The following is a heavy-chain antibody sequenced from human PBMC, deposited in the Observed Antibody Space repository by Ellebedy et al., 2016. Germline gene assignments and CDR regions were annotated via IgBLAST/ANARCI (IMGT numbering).Heavy chain of an antibody. CDR3: AKDIGLRSDAFDI. D-gene: IGHD4-17*01. CDR1: GFTFSSYW. CDR2: IKNDESEK. V-gene: IGHV3-7*03. Sequence: GGSLRLSCAASGFTFSSYWMGWVRQAPGQGLEWVANIKNDESEKYFVDSVKGRFTISRDNAKNSLYLQMNSLRAEDTALYYCAKDIGLRSDAFDIWGQGTMVTVSS. J-gene: IGHJ3*02.